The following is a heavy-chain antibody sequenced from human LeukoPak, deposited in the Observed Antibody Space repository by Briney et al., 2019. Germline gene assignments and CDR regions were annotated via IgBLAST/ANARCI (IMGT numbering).Heavy chain of an antibody. CDR1: GDTFSSYA. CDR3: ARAPPRGDGYNLY. J-gene: IGHJ4*02. Sequence: ASVKVSCKASGDTFSSYAISWVRQAPGQGLEWMGRIIPIFGIANYAQKFQGRVTITADKSTSTAYMELSSLRSEDTAVYYCARAPPRGDGYNLYWGQGTLVTVSS. D-gene: IGHD5-24*01. CDR2: IIPIFGIA. V-gene: IGHV1-69*04.